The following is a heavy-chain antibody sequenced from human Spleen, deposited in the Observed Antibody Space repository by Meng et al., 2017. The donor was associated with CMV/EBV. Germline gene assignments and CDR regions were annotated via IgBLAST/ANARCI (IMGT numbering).Heavy chain of an antibody. V-gene: IGHV1-18*01. J-gene: IGHJ6*02. CDR3: ARGPYYYDTRGLLDYYYGMDV. CDR1: GYTFNSYG. CDR2: ISAYNGDT. D-gene: IGHD3-22*01. Sequence: ASVKVSCKASGYTFNSYGISGVRQAPGQGLEWMGWISAYNGDTNYAQKFEGRVTMTTDTSTNTVYMVLRSLRSDDTAVYYCARGPYYYDTRGLLDYYYGMDVWGQGTTVTVSS.